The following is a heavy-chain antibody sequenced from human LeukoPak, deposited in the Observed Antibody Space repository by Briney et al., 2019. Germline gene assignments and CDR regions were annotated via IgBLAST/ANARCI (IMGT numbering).Heavy chain of an antibody. CDR3: AKARDYYGSGSYNFDY. Sequence: PGGSLRLSCAASGFTFSSYAMSWVRQAPGKGLEWVSAISGSGGSTYYADSVKGRFTISRDNSKNTLYLQMNSLRAEDTAVYYCAKARDYYGSGSYNFDYWGQGTLVTVSS. V-gene: IGHV3-23*01. CDR2: ISGSGGST. CDR1: GFTFSSYA. D-gene: IGHD3-10*01. J-gene: IGHJ4*02.